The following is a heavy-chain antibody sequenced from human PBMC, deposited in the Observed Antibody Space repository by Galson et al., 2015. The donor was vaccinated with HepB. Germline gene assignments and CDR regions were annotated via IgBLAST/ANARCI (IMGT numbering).Heavy chain of an antibody. D-gene: IGHD2-2*03. V-gene: IGHV1-18*01. CDR1: GYTFTSYG. Sequence: SVKVSCKASGYTFTSYGISWVRQAPGQGLQWMGWISAFNGNTKYAQNLQGRLTMTTDTSTSTAYMELRSLRSDDTAMYYCVLNGYCSSTSCFPLPFFFDYWGQGTLVTVSS. J-gene: IGHJ4*02. CDR2: ISAFNGNT. CDR3: VLNGYCSSTSCFPLPFFFDY.